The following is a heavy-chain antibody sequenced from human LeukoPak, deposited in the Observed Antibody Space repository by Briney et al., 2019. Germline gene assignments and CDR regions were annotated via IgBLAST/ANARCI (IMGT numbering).Heavy chain of an antibody. J-gene: IGHJ5*02. D-gene: IGHD5-18*01. Sequence: ASVKVSCKASGYTFTSYGFSWVRQAPGQGLEWMGWISAYNGNTNYAQKLQGRVTMTTDTSTSTAYMELRSLRSNDTAVYYCAREGSMVSSIPTRWFDPWGQGTLVTVSS. CDR3: AREGSMVSSIPTRWFDP. CDR2: ISAYNGNT. CDR1: GYTFTSYG. V-gene: IGHV1-18*01.